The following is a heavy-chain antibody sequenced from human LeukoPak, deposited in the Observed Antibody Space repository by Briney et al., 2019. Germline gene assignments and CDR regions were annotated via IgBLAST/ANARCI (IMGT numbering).Heavy chain of an antibody. CDR3: AKARQLVPSLFDY. V-gene: IGHV3-7*01. CDR2: IKQDGSEK. Sequence: GGSLRLSCAASGFTFSSYWMSWVRQAPGKGLEWVANIKQDGSEKYYVDSVKGRFTISRDNAKNSLYLQMNSLRAEDTAVYYCAKARQLVPSLFDYWGQGTLVTVSS. D-gene: IGHD6-13*01. J-gene: IGHJ4*02. CDR1: GFTFSSYW.